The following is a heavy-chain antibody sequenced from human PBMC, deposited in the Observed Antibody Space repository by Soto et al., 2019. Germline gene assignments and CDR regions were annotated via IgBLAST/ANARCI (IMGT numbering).Heavy chain of an antibody. J-gene: IGHJ6*03. CDR1: GGSISSYY. CDR3: ASVGYSSSSPHYYYYYMDV. Sequence: KQSQTLSLTCTVSGGSISSYYWSWIRQPPGKGLEWIGYIYYSGSTNYNPSLKSRVTISVDTSKNQFSLKLSSVTAADTAVYYCASVGYSSSSPHYYYYYMDVWGKGTTVTVSS. D-gene: IGHD6-6*01. CDR2: IYYSGST. V-gene: IGHV4-59*01.